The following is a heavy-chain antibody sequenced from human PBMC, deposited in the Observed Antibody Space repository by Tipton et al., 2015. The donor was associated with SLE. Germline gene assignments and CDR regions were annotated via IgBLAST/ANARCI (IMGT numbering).Heavy chain of an antibody. D-gene: IGHD3-10*02. J-gene: IGHJ5*02. CDR2: ISSSSSYT. CDR1: GFTFSDYY. Sequence: SLRLSCAASGFTFSDYYMSWIRQAPGKGLEWVSYISSSSSYTNYADSVKGRFTISRDNAKNSLYLQMNSLRVEDTAVYYCARRRSETGLFSKRGWFDPWGQGTLVTVSS. CDR3: ARRRSETGLFSKRGWFDP. V-gene: IGHV3-11*06.